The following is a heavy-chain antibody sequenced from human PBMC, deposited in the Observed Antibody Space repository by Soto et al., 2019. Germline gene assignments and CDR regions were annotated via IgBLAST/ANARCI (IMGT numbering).Heavy chain of an antibody. CDR3: AHTMYNWGSGYFDY. Sequence: QITLKESGPTLVKPTQTLTMTCTFSGFSLSTSGVGVAWIRQPPGKALEWLALIYWDDDKRYSPSLKSRLTTTKDTPKNQVVFTMTNMDPVDTATYYCAHTMYNWGSGYFDYWGQGTLVTVSS. V-gene: IGHV2-5*02. D-gene: IGHD1-20*01. CDR2: IYWDDDK. CDR1: GFSLSTSGVG. J-gene: IGHJ4*02.